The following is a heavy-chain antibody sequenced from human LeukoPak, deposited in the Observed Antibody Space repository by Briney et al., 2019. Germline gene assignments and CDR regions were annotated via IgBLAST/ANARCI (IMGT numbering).Heavy chain of an antibody. J-gene: IGHJ4*02. Sequence: PGGPLRLSCAASGFTLSSHSMNWVRQAPGKGLEWVSSISSSSSYIYYADSVKGRFTISRDNAKNSLYLQMNSLRAEDTAVYYYARAAENYGGRFDSWGQGTLVTVSS. D-gene: IGHD3-16*01. V-gene: IGHV3-21*01. CDR3: ARAAENYGGRFDS. CDR2: ISSSSSYI. CDR1: GFTLSSHS.